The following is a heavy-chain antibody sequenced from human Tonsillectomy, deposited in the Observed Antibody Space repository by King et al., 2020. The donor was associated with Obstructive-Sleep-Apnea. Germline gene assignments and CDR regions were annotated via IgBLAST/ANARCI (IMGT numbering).Heavy chain of an antibody. D-gene: IGHD6-19*01. Sequence: VQLVQSGAEVKKPGASVKVSCKASGYTFSSYDINWVRQATGQGLEWMGWMNPKSGDTGYAQKFQGRVTMTRNTSISTAYMDLSSLRFEDTAVYYCARGGYSSAWYASDYWGQGTLVTVSS. CDR1: GYTFSSYD. CDR3: ARGGYSSAWYASDY. V-gene: IGHV1-8*01. CDR2: MNPKSGDT. J-gene: IGHJ4*02.